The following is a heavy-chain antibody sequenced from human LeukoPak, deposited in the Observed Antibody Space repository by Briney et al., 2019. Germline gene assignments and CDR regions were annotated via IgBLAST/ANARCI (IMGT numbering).Heavy chain of an antibody. J-gene: IGHJ4*02. CDR3: ARDTDGYSYGLNYFDY. Sequence: PGGSLRLSCVASGFTFSTHTMNWVRQAPGKGLEWVSSISSASTYIYSADSVKGRFTISRDNAKNSLCLQMNSLRAEDTAVYYCARDTDGYSYGLNYFDYWGQGTLVTVSS. D-gene: IGHD5-18*01. CDR1: GFTFSTHT. V-gene: IGHV3-21*01. CDR2: ISSASTYI.